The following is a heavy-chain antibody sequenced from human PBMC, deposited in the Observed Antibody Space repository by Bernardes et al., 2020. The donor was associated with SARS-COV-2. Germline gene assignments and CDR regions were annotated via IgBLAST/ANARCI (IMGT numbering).Heavy chain of an antibody. CDR3: ARATVVVPAAFRNNGMDV. Sequence: SVKVSCKASGGTFSNYGVSWVRQAPGQGLEWMGGIMPIFVGTANYAQKFQGRVTITADESTGTVYMELSSLRSEDTAVYYCARATVVVPAAFRNNGMDVWGQGTTVTVSS. CDR2: IMPIFVGTA. J-gene: IGHJ6*02. CDR1: GGTFSNYG. V-gene: IGHV1-69*13. D-gene: IGHD2-2*01.